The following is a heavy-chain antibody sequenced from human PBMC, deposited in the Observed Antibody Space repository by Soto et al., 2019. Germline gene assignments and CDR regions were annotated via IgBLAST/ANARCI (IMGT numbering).Heavy chain of an antibody. CDR2: ISYDGSNK. CDR3: AKASYYGSGPHYYYGMDV. J-gene: IGHJ6*02. D-gene: IGHD3-10*01. Sequence: GGSLRLSCAASGFTFSSYGMHWVRQAPGKGLEWVAVISYDGSNKYYADSVKGRFTISRDNSKNTLYLQMNSLRAEDTAVYYCAKASYYGSGPHYYYGMDVWGQGTTVTVSS. V-gene: IGHV3-30*18. CDR1: GFTFSSYG.